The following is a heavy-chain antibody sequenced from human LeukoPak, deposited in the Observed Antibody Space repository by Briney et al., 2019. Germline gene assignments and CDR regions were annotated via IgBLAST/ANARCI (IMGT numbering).Heavy chain of an antibody. V-gene: IGHV1-18*04. Sequence: GASVKVSCKASGYTFTSYYMHWVRQAPGQGLEWMGWISAYNGNTNYAQKLQGRVTMTTDTSTSTAYMELRSLRSDDTAVYYCARDADYSNYGVYFDYWGQGTLVTVSS. CDR3: ARDADYSNYGVYFDY. CDR1: GYTFTSYY. J-gene: IGHJ4*02. D-gene: IGHD4-11*01. CDR2: ISAYNGNT.